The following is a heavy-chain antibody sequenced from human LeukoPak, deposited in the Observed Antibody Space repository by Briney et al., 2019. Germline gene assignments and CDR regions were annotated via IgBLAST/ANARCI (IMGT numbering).Heavy chain of an antibody. J-gene: IGHJ6*02. CDR3: ASQAYGDYYYYGMDV. CDR1: GGTFISYA. V-gene: IGHV1-69*01. D-gene: IGHD4-17*01. Sequence: SVKVSCKASGGTFISYAISWVRQAPGQGLEWMGGIIPIFGTANYAQKFQGRVTITADESTSTAYMELSSLRSEDTAVYYCASQAYGDYYYYGMDVWGQGTTVTVSS. CDR2: IIPIFGTA.